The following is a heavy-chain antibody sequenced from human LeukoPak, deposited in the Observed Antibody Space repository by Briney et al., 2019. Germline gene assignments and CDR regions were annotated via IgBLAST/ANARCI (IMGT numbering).Heavy chain of an antibody. Sequence: GGSLRLSCAASGFTFSDYAMHWVRQAPGKGLEWVAVISYDGSNTYYADSVKGRFTISRENSKNTLNLQMNSLRAEDTAVYYCARKTGAYYNYYMDVWGKGTTVTVSS. D-gene: IGHD1-14*01. V-gene: IGHV3-30*01. CDR2: ISYDGSNT. CDR3: ARKTGAYYNYYMDV. CDR1: GFTFSDYA. J-gene: IGHJ6*03.